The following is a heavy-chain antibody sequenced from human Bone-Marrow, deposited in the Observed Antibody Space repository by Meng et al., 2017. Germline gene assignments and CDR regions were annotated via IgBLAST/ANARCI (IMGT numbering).Heavy chain of an antibody. CDR2: IYYSGST. CDR3: ARDRGGLLRYFDQGYYFDY. Sequence: GSLRLSCTASGGSISSYYWSWIRQPPGKGLEWIGYIYYSGSTNYNPSLKSRVTISVDTSKNQFSLKLSSVTAADTAVYYCARDRGGLLRYFDQGYYFDYWGQGTLVTVSS. CDR1: GGSISSYY. V-gene: IGHV4-59*01. J-gene: IGHJ4*02. D-gene: IGHD3-9*01.